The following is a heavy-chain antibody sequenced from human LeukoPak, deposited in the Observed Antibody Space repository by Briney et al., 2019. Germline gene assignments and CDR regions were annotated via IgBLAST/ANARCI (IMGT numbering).Heavy chain of an antibody. V-gene: IGHV3-7*01. J-gene: IGHJ3*02. CDR3: ARRARGRDGYKRRANAFDI. Sequence: PGGSLRLSCAASGFIFSNYWMSWVRQAPGKGLEWVANIKGDGSEKYYVDSVKGRFSISRDNAKKSLYLQMNSLRAEDTAVYYCARRARGRDGYKRRANAFDIWGQGTMVTVSS. CDR2: IKGDGSEK. D-gene: IGHD5-24*01. CDR1: GFIFSNYW.